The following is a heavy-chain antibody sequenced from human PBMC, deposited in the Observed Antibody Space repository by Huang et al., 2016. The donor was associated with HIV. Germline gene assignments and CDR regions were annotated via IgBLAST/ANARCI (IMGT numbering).Heavy chain of an antibody. V-gene: IGHV1-8*02. Sequence: QVHLVQSGAEVKNPGASVKVSCKASGYTFTNYDINWVRQAPGRGLGWMGWMNPNTGNTGFAQSFQGRVTMTRKTSITTAYMELTSLTSEDTAVYYCARSAYGDLDYWGLGTLVIVSS. D-gene: IGHD4-17*01. CDR3: ARSAYGDLDY. CDR2: MNPNTGNT. CDR1: GYTFTNYD. J-gene: IGHJ4*02.